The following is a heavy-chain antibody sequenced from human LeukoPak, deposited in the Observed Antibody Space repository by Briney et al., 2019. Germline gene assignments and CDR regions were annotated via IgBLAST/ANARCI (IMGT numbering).Heavy chain of an antibody. Sequence: GGSLRLSCAASGFTFSSFWMHWVRQVPGEGLVWVSRINTDGSSFNYADSVKGRFTISRDNAKNTLYLQMNSLRAEDTAVYYCARGAIVGANFDYWGQGTLVTVSS. V-gene: IGHV3-74*01. CDR1: GFTFSSFW. J-gene: IGHJ4*02. D-gene: IGHD1-26*01. CDR2: INTDGSSF. CDR3: ARGAIVGANFDY.